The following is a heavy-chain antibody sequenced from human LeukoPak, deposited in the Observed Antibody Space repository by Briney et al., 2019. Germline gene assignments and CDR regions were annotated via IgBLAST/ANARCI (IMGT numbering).Heavy chain of an antibody. Sequence: ASVKVSCKASGYTFTSYGISWVRQAPGQGLEWMGWIRAYNGHTNYAQTVQGRVTMTTDTSTSTAYMELRSLTSDDTAVYYCASRPGGYYYYYMDVWGKGTTVTVSS. CDR2: IRAYNGHT. CDR3: ASRPGGYYYYYMDV. D-gene: IGHD3-10*01. CDR1: GYTFTSYG. J-gene: IGHJ6*03. V-gene: IGHV1-18*01.